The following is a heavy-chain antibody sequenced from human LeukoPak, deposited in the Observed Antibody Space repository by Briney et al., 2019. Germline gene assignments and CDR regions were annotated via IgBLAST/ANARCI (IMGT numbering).Heavy chain of an antibody. CDR3: AREDSSWYYFDY. Sequence: GGSLRLSCAAYGFTVSSNYMSWVRQAPGKGLEWVSVIYSGGSTYYADSVKGRFTISRDNSKNTLYLQMNSLRAEDTAVYYCAREDSSWYYFDYWGQGTLVTVSS. J-gene: IGHJ4*02. CDR1: GFTVSSNY. CDR2: IYSGGST. D-gene: IGHD6-13*01. V-gene: IGHV3-53*01.